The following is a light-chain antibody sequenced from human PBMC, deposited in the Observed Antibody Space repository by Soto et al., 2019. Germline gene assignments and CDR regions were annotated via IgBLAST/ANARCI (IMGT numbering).Light chain of an antibody. V-gene: IGKV3-11*01. J-gene: IGKJ1*01. Sequence: EIVLTQSPATLSLSPGERATLSRRASQSVDRYLVWYQQKPGQAPRLLIYDASSRATGIPARFSGSGSGTDFTLTISHLEPEDFAVYYCQQRSDWWTFGQGTKVDIK. CDR1: QSVDRY. CDR2: DAS. CDR3: QQRSDWWT.